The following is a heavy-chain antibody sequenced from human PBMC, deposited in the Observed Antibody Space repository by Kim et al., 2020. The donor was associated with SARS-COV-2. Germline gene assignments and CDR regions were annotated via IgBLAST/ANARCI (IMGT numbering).Heavy chain of an antibody. CDR1: GFTFSSYE. CDR3: ARDRYYYDSSGYYYYFDY. V-gene: IGHV3-48*03. J-gene: IGHJ4*02. CDR2: ISSSGSTI. D-gene: IGHD3-22*01. Sequence: GGSLRLSCAASGFTFSSYEMYWVRQAPGKGLEWVSHISSSGSTIYYADSVKGRFTISRDNAKNSLYLQMNSLRAEDTAVYYCARDRYYYDSSGYYYYFDYWGQGTLVTVSS.